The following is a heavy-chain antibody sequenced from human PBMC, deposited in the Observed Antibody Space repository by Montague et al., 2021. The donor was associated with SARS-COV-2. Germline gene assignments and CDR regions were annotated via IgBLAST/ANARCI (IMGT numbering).Heavy chain of an antibody. J-gene: IGHJ4*01. CDR1: RLPFNGYA. V-gene: IGHV3-30*04. D-gene: IGHD1-26*01. CDR3: AREGYRSGSFYIGY. CDR2: ISHDESNH. Sequence: SLRLSCAASRLPFNGYAMHWVRQAPGKGLEWLTFISHDESNHRYADSVKGRFTISRDNSKNTLYLQMDSLRPEDTAVYYCAREGYRSGSFYIGYWGQGTLVTVSS.